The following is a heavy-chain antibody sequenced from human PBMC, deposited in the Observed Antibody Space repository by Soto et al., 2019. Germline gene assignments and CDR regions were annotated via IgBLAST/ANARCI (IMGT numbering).Heavy chain of an antibody. D-gene: IGHD2-15*01. CDR3: AKYSENYYDGMDV. J-gene: IGHJ6*02. V-gene: IGHV4-38-2*01. Sequence: PSETLSLTCAVSGFSISRGYYWGWIRQPPGKGLEWIGNIYHSGSTYYNPSLKSRVTISIDTSRNQFSLKLTSVTASDTAVYFCAKYSENYYDGMDVWGQGTTVTVSS. CDR2: IYHSGST. CDR1: GFSISRGYY.